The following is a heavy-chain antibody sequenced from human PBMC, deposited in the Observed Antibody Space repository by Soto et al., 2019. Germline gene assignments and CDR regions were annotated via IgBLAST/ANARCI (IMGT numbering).Heavy chain of an antibody. V-gene: IGHV4-59*01. CDR3: ARFRRNYFDF. Sequence: SETLSLTCNVSGDSMSPFYWSWIRQSPGKGLEWIGYIYHIVTTTYNPSLESRVTISLDSSKNQFSLKLSSVTAADTAVYYCARFRRNYFDFWGRGTLVPVSS. J-gene: IGHJ4*02. CDR1: GDSMSPFY. CDR2: IYHIVTT.